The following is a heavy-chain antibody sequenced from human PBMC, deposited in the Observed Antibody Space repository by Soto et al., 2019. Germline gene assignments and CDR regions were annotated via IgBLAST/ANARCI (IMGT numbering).Heavy chain of an antibody. CDR1: GYTFTSYG. CDR2: ISAYNGNT. CDR3: ARDHYDFWSGLPPYGMDV. Sequence: ASVKVSCKASGYTFTSYGISWGRQAPGQGLEWMGWISAYNGNTNYAQKLQGRVTMTTDTSTSTAYMELRSLRSDDTAVYYCARDHYDFWSGLPPYGMDVWGQGTTVTVSS. D-gene: IGHD3-3*01. V-gene: IGHV1-18*01. J-gene: IGHJ6*02.